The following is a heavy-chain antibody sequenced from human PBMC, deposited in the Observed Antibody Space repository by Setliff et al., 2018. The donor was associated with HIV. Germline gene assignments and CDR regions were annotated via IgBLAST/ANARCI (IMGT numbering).Heavy chain of an antibody. V-gene: IGHV1-69*13. Sequence: GASVKVSCKASGYTFSYAISWVRQAPGQGLEWMGGIIPIFGTANYAQKFQGRVTITADESTSTAYMELSSLRSEDTAVYYCARGYCSGGSCRRVWYFDLWGRGTLVTVSS. CDR1: GYTFSYA. CDR2: IIPIFGTA. J-gene: IGHJ2*01. CDR3: ARGYCSGGSCRRVWYFDL. D-gene: IGHD2-15*01.